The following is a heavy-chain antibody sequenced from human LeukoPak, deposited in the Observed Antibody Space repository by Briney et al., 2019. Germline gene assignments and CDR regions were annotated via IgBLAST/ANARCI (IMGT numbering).Heavy chain of an antibody. CDR1: GYTFTASY. CDR3: ARAVYDSSGYFYLYWFDP. V-gene: IGHV1-2*02. D-gene: IGHD3-22*01. J-gene: IGHJ5*02. Sequence: ASMKVSCKASGYTFTASYIHWVRQAPGQGLEWMGWINPISGGTNSAQKFRGRVTMPRDTSIHTASMKLSGLRSSDTAVSYCARAVYDSSGYFYLYWFDPWGQGTLVTVSS. CDR2: INPISGGT.